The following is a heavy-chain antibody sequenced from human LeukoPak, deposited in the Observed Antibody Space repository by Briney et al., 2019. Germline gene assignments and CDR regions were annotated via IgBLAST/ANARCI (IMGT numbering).Heavy chain of an antibody. CDR3: ARRHHYYYYMDV. V-gene: IGHV4-4*09. Sequence: SETLSLTCTVSGGSISSYYWSWIRQPPGKRLEWLGYIYNTGGTNYNPTLNGRVTISVDTSKNQFSLNLSSVTAADTAVYYCARRHHYYYYMDVWGKGTTVTVSS. CDR2: IYNTGGT. CDR1: GGSISSYY. J-gene: IGHJ6*03.